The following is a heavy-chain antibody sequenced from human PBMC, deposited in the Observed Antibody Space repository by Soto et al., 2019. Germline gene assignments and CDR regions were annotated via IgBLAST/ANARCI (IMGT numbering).Heavy chain of an antibody. J-gene: IGHJ4*02. Sequence: GESLKISCKGSGYSFSTYSIGWVRQMPGKGLEWIGNIHSGDSNARYSPSFQGQVAISVDKSISTTYLLWSSLKASDTAFYYCATSRSSHWFDYWGQGTLVTVSS. CDR2: IHSGDSNA. D-gene: IGHD2-2*01. V-gene: IGHV5-51*01. CDR1: GYSFSTYS. CDR3: ATSRSSHWFDY.